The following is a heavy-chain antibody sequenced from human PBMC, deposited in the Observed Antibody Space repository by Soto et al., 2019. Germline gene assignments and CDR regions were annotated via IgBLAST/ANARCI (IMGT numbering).Heavy chain of an antibody. D-gene: IGHD4-4*01. V-gene: IGHV3-21*01. CDR1: GFTFSSYS. CDR2: ISSSSSYI. J-gene: IGHJ4*02. Sequence: KSGGSLRLSCAASGFTFSSYSMNWVRQAPGKGLEWASSISSSSSYIYSADSVKGRFTISRDNAKNSLYLQMNSLRAEDTAVYYCAREDYSNFDYWGQGTLVTVSS. CDR3: AREDYSNFDY.